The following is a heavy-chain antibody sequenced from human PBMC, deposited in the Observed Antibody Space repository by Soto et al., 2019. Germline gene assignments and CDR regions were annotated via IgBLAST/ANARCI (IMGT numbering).Heavy chain of an antibody. CDR2: IYYSGST. J-gene: IGHJ6*02. CDR3: ARDFRVGPRGADPYGIDV. CDR1: GGSISSYY. Sequence: SETLSLTCTVSGGSISSYYWSWIRQPPGKGLEWIGYIYYSGSTNYNPSLKSRVTISVDTSKNQFSLKLSSVTAADTAVYYCARDFRVGPRGADPYGIDVWGQGPTVT. V-gene: IGHV4-59*01. D-gene: IGHD3-10*01.